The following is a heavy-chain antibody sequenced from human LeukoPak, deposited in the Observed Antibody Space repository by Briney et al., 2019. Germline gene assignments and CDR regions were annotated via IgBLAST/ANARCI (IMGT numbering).Heavy chain of an antibody. J-gene: IGHJ5*02. Sequence: PGGSLRLSCAASGFTFSTYAIHWVRQAPGKGLEWVAVISDDGSTNYYADSVKGRFTISRDNSKNMLYLQMNSLRAEDSAVYYCARDLIAVTGTGFWFDPRGQGTLVTVSS. D-gene: IGHD6-19*01. CDR2: ISDDGSTN. CDR3: ARDLIAVTGTGFWFDP. CDR1: GFTFSTYA. V-gene: IGHV3-30-3*01.